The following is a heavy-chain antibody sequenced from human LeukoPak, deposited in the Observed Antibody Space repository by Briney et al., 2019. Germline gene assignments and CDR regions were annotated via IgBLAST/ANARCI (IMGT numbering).Heavy chain of an antibody. D-gene: IGHD6-19*01. Sequence: PGGSLRLSCAASGFTFSSYGMSWVRQAPGGGLEWVAAISSSGGTTYYADSVKGRFTISRDNSKNTLYLQMKSLRAEDTAVYYCARVTLSSGMGEFDIWGQGTMVTVSS. CDR2: ISSSGGTT. CDR3: ARVTLSSGMGEFDI. V-gene: IGHV3-23*01. CDR1: GFTFSSYG. J-gene: IGHJ3*02.